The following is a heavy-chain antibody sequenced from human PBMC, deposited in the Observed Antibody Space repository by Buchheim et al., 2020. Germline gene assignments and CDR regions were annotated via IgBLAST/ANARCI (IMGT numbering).Heavy chain of an antibody. J-gene: IGHJ5*02. Sequence: QITLKESGPTLVKPTQTLTLICTFSGFSLNTRGVGVGWIRQPPGKAPEWLAVVYWDDDKRYSPSLKSRLTIAKDTSKNQVVLTMTNMDPVDTATYYCARDLIVEDGTSTLDPWGQGTL. D-gene: IGHD3-22*01. V-gene: IGHV2-5*02. CDR2: VYWDDDK. CDR1: GFSLNTRGVG. CDR3: ARDLIVEDGTSTLDP.